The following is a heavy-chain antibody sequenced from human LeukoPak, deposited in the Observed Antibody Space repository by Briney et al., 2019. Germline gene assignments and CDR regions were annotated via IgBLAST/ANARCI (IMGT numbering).Heavy chain of an antibody. CDR1: GFTFSNAW. D-gene: IGHD3-10*01. J-gene: IGHJ4*02. CDR2: IKSKTDGGTT. V-gene: IGHV3-15*01. CDR3: TTTFGELFDFGY. Sequence: PGRSLRLPCAASGFTFSNAWMSWVRQAPGKGLEWVGRIKSKTDGGTTDYAAPVKGRFTISRDDSKNALYLQMNSLKTEDTAVYYCTTTFGELFDFGYWGQGTLVTVSS.